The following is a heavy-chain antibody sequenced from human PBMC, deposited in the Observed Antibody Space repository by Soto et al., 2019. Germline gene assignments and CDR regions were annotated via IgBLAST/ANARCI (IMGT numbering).Heavy chain of an antibody. D-gene: IGHD6-6*01. V-gene: IGHV4-59*01. CDR2: IYYSGST. CDR1: GGSISSYY. CDR3: ASVEYSSSSVWFDP. J-gene: IGHJ5*02. Sequence: SETLSLTCTVSGGSISSYYWSWIRQPPGKGLEWIGYIYYSGSTNYNPSLKSRVTISVDTSKNQFSLKLSSVTAADTAVYYCASVEYSSSSVWFDPWGQGTLVTVSS.